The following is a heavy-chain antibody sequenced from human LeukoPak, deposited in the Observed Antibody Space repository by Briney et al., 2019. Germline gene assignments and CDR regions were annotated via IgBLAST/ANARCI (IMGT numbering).Heavy chain of an antibody. D-gene: IGHD6-19*01. V-gene: IGHV3-23*01. CDR3: SKHDAESSGWLYYCYY. CDR1: GFTLSNNH. Sequence: RGALRDSLAASGFTLSNNHMREVGPAAWRGLEWVSAISGWGGCTYYPDSLKGRFPIPRDNFKNTLYLQMKQLKADGTAVYLRSKHDAESSGWLYYCYYRGQRILVAVSS. J-gene: IGHJ4*02. CDR2: ISGWGGCT.